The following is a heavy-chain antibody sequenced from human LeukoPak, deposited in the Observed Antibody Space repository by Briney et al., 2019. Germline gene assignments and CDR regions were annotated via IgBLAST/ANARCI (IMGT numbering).Heavy chain of an antibody. J-gene: IGHJ4*02. CDR2: ISAYNGNT. Sequence: ASVKVSCKASGSTFTSYGISWVRQAPGQGLEWMGWISAYNGNTNYAQKLQGRVTMTTDTSTSTAYMELRSLRSDDTAVYYCARNYYDSSGYYLPDFDYWGQGTLVTVSS. D-gene: IGHD3-22*01. V-gene: IGHV1-18*01. CDR3: ARNYYDSSGYYLPDFDY. CDR1: GSTFTSYG.